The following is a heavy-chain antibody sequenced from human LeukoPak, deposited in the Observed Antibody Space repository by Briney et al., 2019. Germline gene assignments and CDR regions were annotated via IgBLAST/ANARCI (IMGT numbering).Heavy chain of an antibody. J-gene: IGHJ5*02. CDR3: ARDQNNWFDP. V-gene: IGHV3-21*01. CDR2: ISSSSSYI. CDR1: GFTFCSYS. Sequence: GGSLRLSCAASGFTFCSYSMNWVRQAPGKGMEWVSSISSSSSYIYYADSVKGRFTISRDNAKNSLYLQMNSLRAEDTAVYYCARDQNNWFDPWGQGTLVTVSS.